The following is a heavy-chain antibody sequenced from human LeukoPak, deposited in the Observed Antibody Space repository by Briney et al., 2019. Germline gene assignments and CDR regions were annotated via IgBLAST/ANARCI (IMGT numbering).Heavy chain of an antibody. CDR3: ARDGAPGNLMRKRGAFDI. CDR2: IKQDGSEK. J-gene: IGHJ3*02. Sequence: PGGSLRLSCAASGFTFSSYWMSWVRQAPGKGLEWVANIKQDGSEKYYGDSVKGRFTISRDNAKNSLYLQMNSLRAEDTAVYYCARDGAPGNLMRKRGAFDIWGQGTMVTVSS. D-gene: IGHD2-15*01. CDR1: GFTFSSYW. V-gene: IGHV3-7*01.